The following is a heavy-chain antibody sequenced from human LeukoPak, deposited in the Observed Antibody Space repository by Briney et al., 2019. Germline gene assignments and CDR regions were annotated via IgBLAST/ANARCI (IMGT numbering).Heavy chain of an antibody. CDR1: GFTFSSYW. CDR2: IKQDGSEK. J-gene: IGHJ6*03. V-gene: IGHV3-7*01. CDR3: ARVDYSNPAYYYYYMDV. D-gene: IGHD4-11*01. Sequence: PGGSLRLSCAASGFTFSSYWMSWVRQAPGKGLEWVANIKQDGSEKYYVDSVKGRFTISRDNAKNSLYLQMNSLRAEDTAVYYCARVDYSNPAYYYYYMDVWGKGTTVTVSS.